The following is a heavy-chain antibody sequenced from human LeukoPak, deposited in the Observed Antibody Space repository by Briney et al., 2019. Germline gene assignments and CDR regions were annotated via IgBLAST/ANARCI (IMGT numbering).Heavy chain of an antibody. J-gene: IGHJ4*02. CDR1: GGSISSGSYY. Sequence: PSQTLSLTCTVSGGSISSGSYYWSWIRQPAGKGLEWIGRIYTSGSTNYNPSLKSRVTISVDTSKNQFSLKLSSVTAADTAVYYCASGYNWNQGDYFDYWGQGTLVTVSS. CDR3: ASGYNWNQGDYFDY. CDR2: IYTSGST. D-gene: IGHD1-20*01. V-gene: IGHV4-61*02.